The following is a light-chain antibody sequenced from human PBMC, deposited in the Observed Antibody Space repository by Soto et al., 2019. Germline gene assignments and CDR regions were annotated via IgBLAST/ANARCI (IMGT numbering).Light chain of an antibody. CDR3: SSFTSSTTYV. CDR1: SSDVGSHDL. J-gene: IGLJ1*01. Sequence: QSALTQPASVSGSPGQSIAISCTGTSSDVGSHDLVSWYQQHPGKVPKLIIYDVSSRPSGVFNRFSGSKSGNTASLTIFGPQAEDEADYSCSSFTSSTTYVFGTGTKVTAL. V-gene: IGLV2-14*02. CDR2: DVS.